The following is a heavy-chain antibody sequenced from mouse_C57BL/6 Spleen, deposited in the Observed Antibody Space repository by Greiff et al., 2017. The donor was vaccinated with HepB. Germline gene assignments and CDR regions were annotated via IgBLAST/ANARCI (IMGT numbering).Heavy chain of an antibody. Sequence: EVKLVESGGGLVKPGGSLKLSCAASGFTFSDYGMHWVRQAPEKGLEWVAYISSGSSTTYYADTVKGRFTISRDNAKNTLFLQMTSLRSEDTAMYYCARGDGYYVDYAMDYWGQGTSVTVSS. CDR1: GFTFSDYG. CDR2: ISSGSSTT. J-gene: IGHJ4*01. D-gene: IGHD2-3*01. V-gene: IGHV5-17*01. CDR3: ARGDGYYVDYAMDY.